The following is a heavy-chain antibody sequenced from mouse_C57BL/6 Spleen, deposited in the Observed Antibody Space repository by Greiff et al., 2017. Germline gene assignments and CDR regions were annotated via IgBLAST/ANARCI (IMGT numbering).Heavy chain of an antibody. CDR2: ISSGSSTN. CDR1: GFTFSDYG. J-gene: IGHJ4*01. Sequence: EVHLVESGGGLVKPGGSLKLSCAASGFTFSDYGMHWVRQAPEKGLEWVAYISSGSSTNYYADTVKGRFTISRDNAKNTLFLQMTSLRSEDTAMYYCARHGSSYGGAMDYWGQGTSVTVSS. V-gene: IGHV5-17*01. CDR3: ARHGSSYGGAMDY. D-gene: IGHD1-1*01.